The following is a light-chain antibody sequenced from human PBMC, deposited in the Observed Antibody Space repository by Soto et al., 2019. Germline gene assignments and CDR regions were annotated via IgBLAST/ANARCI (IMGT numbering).Light chain of an antibody. V-gene: IGLV1-47*01. J-gene: IGLJ3*02. Sequence: QSVLTQPPSASGTPGQRVTISCSGSSSNIGSNYVYWYQQLPGTAPKLLIYRNNQRPSGVPDRFSGSKSGTSASLAISGLRSEDEADYCCAAWDDSLSGHWVFGGGTKVTVL. CDR2: RNN. CDR3: AAWDDSLSGHWV. CDR1: SSNIGSNY.